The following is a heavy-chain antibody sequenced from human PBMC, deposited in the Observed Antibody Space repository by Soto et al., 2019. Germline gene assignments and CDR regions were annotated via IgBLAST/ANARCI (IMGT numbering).Heavy chain of an antibody. CDR1: GFPFSSYC. J-gene: IGHJ4*02. V-gene: IGHV3-33*01. Sequence: GGSLSLSCAASGFPFSSYCMHWVRQAPGKGLEWVAVIWYDGSNKYYADSVKGRFTISRDNSKNTLYLQMNSLRAEDTAVYYCARDHPGIAVAGEVPDYWGQGTLVTVSS. CDR2: IWYDGSNK. D-gene: IGHD6-19*01. CDR3: ARDHPGIAVAGEVPDY.